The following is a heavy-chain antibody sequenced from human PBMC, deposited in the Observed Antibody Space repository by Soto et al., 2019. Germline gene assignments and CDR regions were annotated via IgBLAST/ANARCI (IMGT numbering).Heavy chain of an antibody. V-gene: IGHV5-10-1*01. J-gene: IGHJ4*02. CDR3: ARHELGRGEPNDY. Sequence: PGESLKISCKGSGYSFAIYWISWVRQMPGQGLEWLGRIDPSDSYTNYSPSFEGHITISADKSISTAYLQWSSLKASDTAVYYCARHELGRGEPNDYWGQGTLVTVSS. D-gene: IGHD1-7*01. CDR1: GYSFAIYW. CDR2: IDPSDSYT.